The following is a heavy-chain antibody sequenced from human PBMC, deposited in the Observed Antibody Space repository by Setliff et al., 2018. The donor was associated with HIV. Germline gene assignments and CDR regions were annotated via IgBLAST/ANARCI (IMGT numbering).Heavy chain of an antibody. V-gene: IGHV5-51*01. J-gene: IGHJ4*02. D-gene: IGHD3-3*01. Sequence: GESLKISCKASGYSFTNYWVGWVRQMPGSGLEWVGLIWPDDSDTIYSPSFQGQVTLSADKSITTVYLQWNSLKAPDTAIYYCARLSKFYDFWTPNYWGQGTLVTVSS. CDR2: IWPDDSDT. CDR1: GYSFTNYW. CDR3: ARLSKFYDFWTPNY.